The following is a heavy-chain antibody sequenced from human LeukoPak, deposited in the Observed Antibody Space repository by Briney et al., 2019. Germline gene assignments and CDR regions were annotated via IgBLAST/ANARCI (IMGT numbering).Heavy chain of an antibody. CDR2: IHHSGST. J-gene: IGHJ4*02. CDR1: GGSFSGYY. CDR3: ARVFRSSGYYRPFDY. V-gene: IGHV4-34*01. D-gene: IGHD3-22*01. Sequence: SETLSLTCAVDGGSFSGYYWSWIRQPPGKGLEWIGEIHHSGSTNYNPSLKSRVTISVDTSKNQSSLKLSSVTAADTAVYYCARVFRSSGYYRPFDYWGQGTLVTVSS.